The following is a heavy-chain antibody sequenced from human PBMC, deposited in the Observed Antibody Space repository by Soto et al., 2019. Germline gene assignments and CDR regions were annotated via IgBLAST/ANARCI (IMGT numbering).Heavy chain of an antibody. D-gene: IGHD3-3*01. J-gene: IGHJ6*02. Sequence: EVQLVESGGGLVQPGRSLRLSCAASGFTFNDYAMHWVRQVPGKGLEWVSGISWNSDNIGYADSVKGRFTISRDNAKNSLYLQMTSLRAEDTALYYCAKDTNGFWSGPQYFHYYGLDVWGQGTTVTVSS. V-gene: IGHV3-9*01. CDR1: GFTFNDYA. CDR2: ISWNSDNI. CDR3: AKDTNGFWSGPQYFHYYGLDV.